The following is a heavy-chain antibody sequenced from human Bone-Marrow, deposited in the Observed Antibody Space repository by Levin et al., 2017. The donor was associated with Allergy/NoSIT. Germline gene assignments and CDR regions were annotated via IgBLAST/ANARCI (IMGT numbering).Heavy chain of an antibody. V-gene: IGHV4-38-2*01. D-gene: IGHD3-3*01. J-gene: IGHJ6*02. CDR2: IYHSGRT. CDR1: GYSISNGYY. CDR3: ASYEFWSGYPINGMDV. Sequence: SETLSLTCAVSGYSISNGYYWGWIRQPPGKGLEWIGSIYHSGRTYYNPSLKSRVTISVDTSKNQFSLRLNSVTAADTAVYYCASYEFWSGYPINGMDVWGQGTTVTVSS.